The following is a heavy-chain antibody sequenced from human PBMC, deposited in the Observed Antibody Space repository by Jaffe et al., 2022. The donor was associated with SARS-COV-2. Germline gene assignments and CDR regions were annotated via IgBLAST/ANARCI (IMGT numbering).Heavy chain of an antibody. CDR3: ARAHGVDY. CDR2: INSDGSST. J-gene: IGHJ4*02. V-gene: IGHV3-74*01. Sequence: EVQLLESGGGLVQPGGSLRLSCAASGFNFGTYWIHWVRQAPGKGLVWVSRINSDGSSTDYADFVKGRFTISRDNARNTVYLQMNSLRAEDTAMYYCARAHGVDYWGQGTLVTVSS. CDR1: GFNFGTYW. D-gene: IGHD3-16*01.